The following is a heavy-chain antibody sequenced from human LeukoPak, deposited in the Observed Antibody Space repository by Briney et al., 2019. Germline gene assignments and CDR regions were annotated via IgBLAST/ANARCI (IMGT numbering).Heavy chain of an antibody. CDR1: GGSFSGYY. CDR3: ARGSHYYGSGSYLDY. J-gene: IGHJ4*02. CDR2: INHSGST. Sequence: SETLSLTCAVYGGSFSGYYWSWIRQPPGKGLEWIGEINHSGSTNYNPSLKSRVTISVDTSKNQFSLKLSSVTAADTAVYYCARGSHYYGSGSYLDYWGREPWSPSPQ. V-gene: IGHV4-34*01. D-gene: IGHD3-10*01.